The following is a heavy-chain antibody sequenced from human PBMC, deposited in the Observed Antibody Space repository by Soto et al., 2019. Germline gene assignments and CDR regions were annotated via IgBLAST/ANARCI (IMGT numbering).Heavy chain of an antibody. J-gene: IGHJ4*02. CDR3: AKDLGSYLSPAFDY. V-gene: IGHV3-48*03. CDR1: GFSFSRFE. Sequence: GGSLRLSCAATGFSFSRFEMNWVRQAPGKGLEWVSYISSSSDIMYYADSVKGRFAISRDNAKNSLFLQMNSLRPEDTAVYYCAKDLGSYLSPAFDYWGLGTLVTVSS. CDR2: ISSSSDIM. D-gene: IGHD1-26*01.